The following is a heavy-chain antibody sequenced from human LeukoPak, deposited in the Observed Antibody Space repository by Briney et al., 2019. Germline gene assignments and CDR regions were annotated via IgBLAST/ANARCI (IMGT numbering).Heavy chain of an antibody. V-gene: IGHV4-39*07. CDR1: GGSISSSSYY. D-gene: IGHD3-10*01. J-gene: IGHJ5*02. CDR3: ARSTWGSGRCRFDP. CDR2: IYYSGST. Sequence: SETLSLTCTVSGGSISSSSYYWGWIRQPPGKGLEWIGSIYYSGSTYYNPSLKSRVTISMDMSKNQFSLKLTSVTAADTAVYYCARSTWGSGRCRFDPWGQGTLVTVSS.